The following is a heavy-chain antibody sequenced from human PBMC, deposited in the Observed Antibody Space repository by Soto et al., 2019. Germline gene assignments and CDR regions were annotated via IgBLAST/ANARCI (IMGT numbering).Heavy chain of an antibody. CDR1: GYTFTSYG. CDR2: ISAYNGNT. Sequence: ASVKVSCKASGYTFTSYGISWVRQAPGQGLEWMGWISAYNGNTNYAQKLQSRVTMTTDTSTSTAYMELRRLRSDDTAAYYCARVGLYCGGDCYAFDIWGQGTMVTVSS. V-gene: IGHV1-18*01. J-gene: IGHJ3*02. D-gene: IGHD2-21*02. CDR3: ARVGLYCGGDCYAFDI.